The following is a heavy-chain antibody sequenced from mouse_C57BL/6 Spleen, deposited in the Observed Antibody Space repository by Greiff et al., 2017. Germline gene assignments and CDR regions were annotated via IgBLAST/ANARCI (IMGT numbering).Heavy chain of an antibody. J-gene: IGHJ2*01. CDR1: GYAFSSSW. CDR3: AREDLLHFDY. D-gene: IGHD2-1*01. V-gene: IGHV1-82*01. CDR2: IYPGDGDT. Sequence: VQLVESGPELVKPGASVKISCKASGYAFSSSWMNWVKQRPGKGLEWIGRIYPGDGDTNYNGKFKGKATLTADKSSSTAYMQLSSLTSEDSAVYFCAREDLLHFDYWGQGTTLTVSS.